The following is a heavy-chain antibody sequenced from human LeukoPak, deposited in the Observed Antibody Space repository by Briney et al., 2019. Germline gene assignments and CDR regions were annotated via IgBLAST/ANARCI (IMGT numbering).Heavy chain of an antibody. Sequence: EASVKVSCKASGGTFSSYAISWVRQAPGQGLEWMGGIIPIFGTANYAQKFQGRVTITTDESTSTAYMEPSSLRSDDTAVYYCARDINGYYYDSHGYYPTDLWGQGTLVTVSS. CDR1: GGTFSSYA. CDR3: ARDINGYYYDSHGYYPTDL. D-gene: IGHD3-22*01. J-gene: IGHJ5*02. V-gene: IGHV1-69*05. CDR2: IIPIFGTA.